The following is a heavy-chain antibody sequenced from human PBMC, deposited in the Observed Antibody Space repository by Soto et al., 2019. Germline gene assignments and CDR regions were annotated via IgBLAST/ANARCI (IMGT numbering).Heavy chain of an antibody. CDR3: ANDLIGDGYMFMGMDV. CDR2: IWYDGSNK. Sequence: QVQLVESGGGVVQPGRSLRLSCAASGFTFSSYGMHWVRQAPGKVLEWVAVIWYDGSNKYYADSVKGRFTISRDNSKNTLYLQMNSLRAEDTAVYYCANDLIGDGYMFMGMDVWGQGTTVTVSS. V-gene: IGHV3-33*06. CDR1: GFTFSSYG. J-gene: IGHJ6*02. D-gene: IGHD5-12*01.